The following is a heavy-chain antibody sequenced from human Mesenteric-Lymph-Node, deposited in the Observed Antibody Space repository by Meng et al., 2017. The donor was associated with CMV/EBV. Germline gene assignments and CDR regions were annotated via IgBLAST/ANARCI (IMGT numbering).Heavy chain of an antibody. CDR1: GYTFTGYY. CDR3: ASGADSSSPDDAFDI. J-gene: IGHJ3*02. D-gene: IGHD6-13*01. V-gene: IGHV1-2*02. CDR2: INPNTGGT. Sequence: ASVKVSCKASGYTFTGYYMYWMRQAPGQGLEWMGWINPNTGGTNYPQKFQGRVTLTRDTSISTAYMELTWLRSDDTAVYYCASGADSSSPDDAFDIWGQGTMVTVSS.